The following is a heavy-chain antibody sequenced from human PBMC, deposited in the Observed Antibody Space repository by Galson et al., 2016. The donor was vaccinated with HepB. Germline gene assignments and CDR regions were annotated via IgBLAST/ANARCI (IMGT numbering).Heavy chain of an antibody. CDR3: ARDPHASGWAAYYFDA. D-gene: IGHD6-19*01. Sequence: SLRLSCAVSGFPFSRSGMHWVRQAPGKGLEWVAVIWSDGSNRYYADSVQGRFTISRDNSKNTLFLQMNSLRAEDTAVYFCARDPHASGWAAYYFDAWGQGALVTVSS. CDR2: IWSDGSNR. V-gene: IGHV3-33*01. CDR1: GFPFSRSG. J-gene: IGHJ5*02.